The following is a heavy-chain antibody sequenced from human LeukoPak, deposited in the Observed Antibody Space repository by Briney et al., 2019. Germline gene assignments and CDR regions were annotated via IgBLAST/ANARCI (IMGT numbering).Heavy chain of an antibody. J-gene: IGHJ4*02. CDR3: ARMFGGGYSDY. V-gene: IGHV3-21*01. CDR2: TNSGSSYI. Sequence: GGSLRLSCAASGFTFSSYSMNWVRQAPGKGLEWVSSTNSGSSYIHYADSVKGRFTVSRDNAKNSLYLQMNSLRAEDTAVYYCARMFGGGYSDYWGQGTLVTVSS. CDR1: GFTFSSYS. D-gene: IGHD3-10*02.